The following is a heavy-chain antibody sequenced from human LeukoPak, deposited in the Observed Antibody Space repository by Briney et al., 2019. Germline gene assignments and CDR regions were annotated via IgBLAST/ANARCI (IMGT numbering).Heavy chain of an antibody. CDR2: MNPNSGNT. CDR1: GYTFTIYD. D-gene: IGHD6-13*01. V-gene: IGHV1-8*01. Sequence: ASVTVSCKASGYTFTIYDINWVRQATGQGLEWMGWMNPNSGNTGYAQKFQGRVTMTRNASISTAYMELSSLRSEDTAVYYCARGRGSSWPLDHWGQGTLVTVSS. CDR3: ARGRGSSWPLDH. J-gene: IGHJ4*02.